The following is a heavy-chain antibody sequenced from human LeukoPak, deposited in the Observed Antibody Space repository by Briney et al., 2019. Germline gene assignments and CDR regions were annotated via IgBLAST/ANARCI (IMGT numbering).Heavy chain of an antibody. CDR1: GGSIINNY. Sequence: SETLPLTCTVSGGSIINNYWSWIRQPPGKGLEWIGYIYYSGSTDYNPSLKSRVTISVNTSKNQFSLKLTSVTAADTAVYYCARGISWATYWGQGTLVTVSS. V-gene: IGHV4-59*01. CDR2: IYYSGST. CDR3: ARGISWATY. D-gene: IGHD6-13*01. J-gene: IGHJ4*02.